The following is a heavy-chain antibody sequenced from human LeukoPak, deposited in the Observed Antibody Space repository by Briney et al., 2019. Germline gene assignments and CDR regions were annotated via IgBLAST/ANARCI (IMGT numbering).Heavy chain of an antibody. CDR1: GFTFSGSA. J-gene: IGHJ4*02. Sequence: GGSLKLSCAASGFTFSGSAMHWVRQASGKGMEWVGRIRSKANSYATAYAASVKGRFTISRDDSKNTAYLQMNSLKTEDTAVYYCTRQGGGDFVYWGQGTLVTVSS. D-gene: IGHD2-15*01. CDR2: IRSKANSYAT. V-gene: IGHV3-73*01. CDR3: TRQGGGDFVY.